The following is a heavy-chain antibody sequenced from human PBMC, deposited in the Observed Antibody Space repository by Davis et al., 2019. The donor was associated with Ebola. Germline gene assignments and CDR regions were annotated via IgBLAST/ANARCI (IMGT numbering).Heavy chain of an antibody. D-gene: IGHD3-10*01. V-gene: IGHV1-3*01. CDR3: ARDVTMVRGGWFDP. CDR2: INAGNGNT. CDR1: GYTFTSYA. Sequence: AASVKVSCKASGYTFTSYAMHWVRQAPGQRLEWMGWINAGNGNTKYSQKFQGRVTITRDTSASTAYMELSSLRSEDTAVYYCARDVTMVRGGWFDPWGQGTLVTVSS. J-gene: IGHJ5*02.